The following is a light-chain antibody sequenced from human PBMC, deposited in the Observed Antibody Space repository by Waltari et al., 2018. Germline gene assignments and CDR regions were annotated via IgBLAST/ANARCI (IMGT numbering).Light chain of an antibody. Sequence: EIVMTQSPATLSVSPGERATLSCRASQSVHINLAWYQQEPGQAPRLLVCDASTRATGIPARFGGSGSGTEFTLTISSLQSEDFAVYYCQQYHDWPLTFAGGTKVEIK. J-gene: IGKJ4*01. V-gene: IGKV3-15*01. CDR3: QQYHDWPLT. CDR1: QSVHIN. CDR2: DAS.